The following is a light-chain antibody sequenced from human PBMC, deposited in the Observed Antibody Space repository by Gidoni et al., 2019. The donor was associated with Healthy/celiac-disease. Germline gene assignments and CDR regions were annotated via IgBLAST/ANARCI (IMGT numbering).Light chain of an antibody. CDR3: NSRDSSGNHVV. J-gene: IGLJ2*01. CDR1: SLRSYS. Sequence: SSEMTQDHAVSVALGPTVRITCQGDSLRSYSARWYQQKPGQAPVLVIYGKNNRPSGIPDRFSGSSSGNTASLTITGAQAEDEADYYCNSRDSSGNHVVFGGGTKLTVL. CDR2: GKN. V-gene: IGLV3-19*01.